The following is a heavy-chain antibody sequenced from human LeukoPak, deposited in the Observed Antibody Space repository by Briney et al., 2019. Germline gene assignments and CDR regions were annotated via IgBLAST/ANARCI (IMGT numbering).Heavy chain of an antibody. V-gene: IGHV3-30*02. Sequence: GGSLRLSCAASGFTFSSYGMHWVRQAPGKGLEWVAFIRYDGSNEYYADSVKGRFTISRDNSKNTLYLQMNSLRAEDTAVYCCAKGERTRCSSTSCYWVNNYYYYYMDVWGKGTTVTVSS. CDR1: GFTFSSYG. CDR2: IRYDGSNE. J-gene: IGHJ6*03. CDR3: AKGERTRCSSTSCYWVNNYYYYYMDV. D-gene: IGHD2-2*01.